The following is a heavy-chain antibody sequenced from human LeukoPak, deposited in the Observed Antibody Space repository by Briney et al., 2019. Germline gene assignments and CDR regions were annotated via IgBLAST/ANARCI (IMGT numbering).Heavy chain of an antibody. D-gene: IGHD4-23*01. V-gene: IGHV4-34*01. J-gene: IGHJ4*02. Sequence: SETLSLTCAVYGGSFSGYYWSWIRQPPGKGLEWIGEITDGGTTNYNPSLKSRVTISVDTSKLQFSLKLSSVTAADTAVYYCARETGRWGSTIDYWGQGTLVTVSS. CDR2: ITDGGTT. CDR1: GGSFSGYY. CDR3: ARETGRWGSTIDY.